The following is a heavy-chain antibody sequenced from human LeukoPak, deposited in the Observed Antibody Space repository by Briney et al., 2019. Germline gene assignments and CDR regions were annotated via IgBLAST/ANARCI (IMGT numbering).Heavy chain of an antibody. Sequence: SQTLSLTCAISGDSVSSNSAAWNWIRQPPSRGLEWLGRTYYRSKWYNDYAVSVKSRITINPDTSKNQFSLQLNSVTPEDTAVYYCARSNSHYYDSSGYYQFDYWGQGTLVTVSS. CDR1: GDSVSSNSAA. D-gene: IGHD3-22*01. CDR3: ARSNSHYYDSSGYYQFDY. V-gene: IGHV6-1*01. CDR2: TYYRSKWYN. J-gene: IGHJ4*02.